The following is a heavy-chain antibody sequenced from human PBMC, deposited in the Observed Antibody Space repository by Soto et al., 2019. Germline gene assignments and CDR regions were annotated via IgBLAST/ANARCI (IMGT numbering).Heavy chain of an antibody. CDR2: INSGNGNT. J-gene: IGHJ4*02. D-gene: IGHD3-16*01. Sequence: QVQLVQSGPEVKKPGASVKVSSKASGYTFTSYAMHWVRQAPGQRLEWMGWINSGNGNTKYSQKFQGRVTITRDTSASTAYMELSSLRSEDTAVYYCANALGLYYFDYWGQGTLVTVSS. CDR3: ANALGLYYFDY. CDR1: GYTFTSYA. V-gene: IGHV1-3*01.